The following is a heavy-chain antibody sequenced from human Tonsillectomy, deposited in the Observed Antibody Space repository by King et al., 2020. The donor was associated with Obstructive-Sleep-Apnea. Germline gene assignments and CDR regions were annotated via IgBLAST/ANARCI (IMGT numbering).Heavy chain of an antibody. CDR1: GFTFDDYA. CDR3: AKPPSVTMVRGVVFDY. V-gene: IGHV3-9*01. D-gene: IGHD3-10*01. Sequence: VQLVESGGGLVQPGRSLRLSCAASGFTFDDYAMHWVRQAPGKGLEWVSGISWNSGSIGYADSVKGRFTISRDNAKNSLYLQMNSLRAEDTALYYCAKPPSVTMVRGVVFDYWGQGTLVTVSS. CDR2: ISWNSGSI. J-gene: IGHJ4*02.